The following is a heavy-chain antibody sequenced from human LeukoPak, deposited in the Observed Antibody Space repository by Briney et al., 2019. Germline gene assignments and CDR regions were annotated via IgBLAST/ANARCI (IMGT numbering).Heavy chain of an antibody. Sequence: ASVKVSCKASGYTFTSYGISWVRQAPGQGLEWMGWISAYNGNTNYAQKLQGRVTMTTDTSTSTAYMELSSLRSEDTAVYYCARDGTYYDFWSGRTHWFDPWGQGTLVTVSS. CDR3: ARDGTYYDFWSGRTHWFDP. D-gene: IGHD3-3*01. CDR1: GYTFTSYG. V-gene: IGHV1-18*01. J-gene: IGHJ5*02. CDR2: ISAYNGNT.